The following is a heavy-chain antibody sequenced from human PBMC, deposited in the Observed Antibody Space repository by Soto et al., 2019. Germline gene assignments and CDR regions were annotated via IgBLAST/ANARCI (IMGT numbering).Heavy chain of an antibody. CDR2: IWYKGDT. V-gene: IGHV4-30-4*08. J-gene: IGHJ4*02. Sequence: TLSLTCTVSGGPISIGDYYLSGIRQPPGKGLQRIGYIWYKGDTYYNPSLKSRLSISVDTSKNQFSLRLTSVTAADTAIYYCGRDVVTISMGVGGQVDSWGQGLLVPVSS. D-gene: IGHD3-10*01. CDR3: GRDVVTISMGVGGQVDS. CDR1: GGPISIGDYY.